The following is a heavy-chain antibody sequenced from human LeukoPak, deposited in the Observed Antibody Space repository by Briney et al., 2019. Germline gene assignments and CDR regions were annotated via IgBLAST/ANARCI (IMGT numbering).Heavy chain of an antibody. D-gene: IGHD5-18*01. V-gene: IGHV1-69*05. Sequence: SVKVSCKASGGTFSSYAISWVRQAPGQGLEWIGRIIPIFGTANYAQKFQGRVTITTDESTSTAYMELSSLRSEDTAVYYCARGLPGYSYGLGAFDIWGQGTMVTVSS. CDR2: IIPIFGTA. CDR3: ARGLPGYSYGLGAFDI. CDR1: GGTFSSYA. J-gene: IGHJ3*02.